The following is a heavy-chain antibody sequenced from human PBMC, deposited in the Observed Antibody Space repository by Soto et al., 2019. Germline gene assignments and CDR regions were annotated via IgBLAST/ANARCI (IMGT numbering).Heavy chain of an antibody. J-gene: IGHJ4*02. CDR2: ARNDPRARTT. CDR3: VSSPQY. Sequence: EMQLVESGGGLVQPGGSLRLSCAASGFTFSDYHMEWVRQAPGKGLEWIGRARNDPRARTTPHAASVRGRFSTSRDDSENSLYLQMNSLKTEDTAVYYCVSSPQYWGQGTLVTVAS. CDR1: GFTFSDYH. V-gene: IGHV3-72*01.